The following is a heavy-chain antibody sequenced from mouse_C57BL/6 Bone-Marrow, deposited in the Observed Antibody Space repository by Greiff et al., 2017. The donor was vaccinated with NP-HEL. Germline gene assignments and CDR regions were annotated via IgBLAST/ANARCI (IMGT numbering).Heavy chain of an antibody. CDR1: GFTFSDYG. V-gene: IGHV5-17*01. CDR3: ARGVTTVVAPYYYAMDY. D-gene: IGHD1-1*01. J-gene: IGHJ4*01. Sequence: EVQLVESGGGLVKPGGSLKLSCAASGFTFSDYGMHWVRQAPEQGLEWVAYISSGSSTIYYADTVKGRFTISRDNAKNTLFLQMTSLRSEDTAMYYCARGVTTVVAPYYYAMDYWGQGTSVTVSS. CDR2: ISSGSSTI.